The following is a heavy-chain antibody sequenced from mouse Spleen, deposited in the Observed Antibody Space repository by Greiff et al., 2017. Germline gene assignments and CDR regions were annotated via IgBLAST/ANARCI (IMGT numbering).Heavy chain of an antibody. J-gene: IGHJ4*01. D-gene: IGHD2-4*01. CDR3: ARGVMITSYAMDY. CDR1: GYTFTSYW. V-gene: IGHV1S81*02. CDR2: INPSNGRT. Sequence: QVQLQQPGAELVKPGASVKLSCKASGYTFTSYWMHWVKQRPGQGLEWIGEINPSNGRTNYNEKFKSKATLTVDKSSSTAYMQLSSLTSEDSAVYYCARGVMITSYAMDYWGQGTSVTVSS.